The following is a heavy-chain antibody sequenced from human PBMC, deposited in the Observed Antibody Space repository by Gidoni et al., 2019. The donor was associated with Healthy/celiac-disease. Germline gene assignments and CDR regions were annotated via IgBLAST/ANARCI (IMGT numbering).Heavy chain of an antibody. CDR1: GGSISSSTW. V-gene: IGHV4-4*02. CDR3: ARDAWYSSSSDYYYMDV. D-gene: IGHD6-6*01. CDR2: IYHSGST. Sequence: QVQLQESGPGLVKPSGTLSLTCAVSGGSISSSTWWSWVRQPPGKGLEWIGEIYHSGSTNYNPSLKSRVTISVDKSKNQFSLKLSSVTAADTAVYYCARDAWYSSSSDYYYMDVWGKGTTVTVSS. J-gene: IGHJ6*03.